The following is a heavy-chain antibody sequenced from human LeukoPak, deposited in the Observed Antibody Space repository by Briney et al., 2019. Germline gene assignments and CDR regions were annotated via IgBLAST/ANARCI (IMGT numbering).Heavy chain of an antibody. CDR1: GFTFSDYY. J-gene: IGHJ3*02. CDR3: ARRAMVRGVMNAFDI. V-gene: IGHV3-11*06. Sequence: GGSLRLSCAASGFTFSDYYMSWIRQAPGKGLEWVSYISSSSSYTNYADSVKGRFTISRDNAKNSLYLQMNSLRGEDTAVYYCARRAMVRGVMNAFDIWGQGTRVTVSS. CDR2: ISSSSSYT. D-gene: IGHD3-10*01.